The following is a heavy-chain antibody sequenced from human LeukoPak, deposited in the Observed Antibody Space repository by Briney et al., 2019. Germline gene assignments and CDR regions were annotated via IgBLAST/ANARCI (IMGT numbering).Heavy chain of an antibody. V-gene: IGHV1-69*13. J-gene: IGHJ4*02. D-gene: IGHD3-22*01. CDR2: IIPMFGTA. Sequence: SVKVSCKASGGTLSIYGISWVRQAPGQGLEWMGGIIPMFGTANYAQKFQGRVTITADESTRTAYMALSSLRSVDTAIYYCARSLDYYDSSGYYDYWGQGTLVTVSS. CDR3: ARSLDYYDSSGYYDY. CDR1: GGTLSIYG.